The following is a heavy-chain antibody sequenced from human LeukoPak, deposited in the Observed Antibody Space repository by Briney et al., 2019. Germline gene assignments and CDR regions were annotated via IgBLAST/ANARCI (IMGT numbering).Heavy chain of an antibody. CDR3: ARDLTHCSGGSCYSDWFDP. V-gene: IGHV4-61*01. CDR1: GGSVSSGSYY. Sequence: PSETLSLTCTVSGGSVSSGSYYWSWIRQPPGKGLEWIGYIYYSGSTNYNPSLKSRVTISVDTSKNQFSLKLSSVTAADTAVYYCARDLTHCSGGSCYSDWFDPWGQGTLVTVSS. CDR2: IYYSGST. D-gene: IGHD2-15*01. J-gene: IGHJ5*02.